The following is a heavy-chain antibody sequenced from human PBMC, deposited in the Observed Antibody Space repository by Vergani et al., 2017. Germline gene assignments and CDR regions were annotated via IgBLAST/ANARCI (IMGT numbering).Heavy chain of an antibody. CDR2: IDPSDSYT. V-gene: IGHV5-10-1*01. D-gene: IGHD6-13*01. J-gene: IGHJ4*02. CDR3: AGQRGYSSSWYLPDY. CDR1: GYSFTSYW. Sequence: EVQLVQSGAEVKKPGESLRISCKGSGYSFTSYWISWVRQMPGKGLEWMGRIDPSDSYTNYSPSFQGHVTISADKSISTAYLQWSSLKASDTAMYYCAGQRGYSSSWYLPDYWGQGTLVTVSS.